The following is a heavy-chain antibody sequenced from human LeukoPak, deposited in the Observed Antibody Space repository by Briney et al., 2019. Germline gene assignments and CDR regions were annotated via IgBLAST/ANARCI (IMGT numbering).Heavy chain of an antibody. D-gene: IGHD2-2*01. J-gene: IGHJ5*02. Sequence: PSETLSLTCAVYGWSFNDYYWNWIRQTPRKGLERIGEINARGDTNYNPSLKSRVTISVDTSKKQFSLRLTSMIAADTALYYCARGQVPAARGYNWFDPWGQGTLVTVSS. CDR1: GWSFNDYY. CDR3: ARGQVPAARGYNWFDP. V-gene: IGHV4-34*01. CDR2: INARGDT.